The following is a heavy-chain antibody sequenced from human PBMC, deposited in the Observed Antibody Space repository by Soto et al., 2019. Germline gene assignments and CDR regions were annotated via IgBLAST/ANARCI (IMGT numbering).Heavy chain of an antibody. V-gene: IGHV3-21*01. J-gene: IGHJ4*02. CDR2: ISSSSSYI. CDR3: ARDLYSSSARYFDY. D-gene: IGHD6-6*01. Sequence: LRLRKAAAGFTIGNHGMSWISQTPGKGLEWVSSISSSSSYIYYADSVKGRFTISRDNAKTSLYLQMNSLRAEDTAVYYCARDLYSSSARYFDYWGQGTLVTVS. CDR1: GFTIGNHG.